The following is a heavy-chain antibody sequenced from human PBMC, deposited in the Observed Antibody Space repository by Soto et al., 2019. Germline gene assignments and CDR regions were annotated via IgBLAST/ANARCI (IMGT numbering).Heavy chain of an antibody. V-gene: IGHV4-31*03. J-gene: IGHJ4*02. Sequence: TLSLTCTVSGGSISSGGYYWSWIRQHPGKGLEWIGYIYYSGSTYYNPSLKSRVTISVDTSKNQFSLKLSSVTAADTAVYYCARVFPNVVVPAAISFDYWGQGTLVTVSS. CDR2: IYYSGST. D-gene: IGHD2-2*02. CDR1: GGSISSGGYY. CDR3: ARVFPNVVVPAAISFDY.